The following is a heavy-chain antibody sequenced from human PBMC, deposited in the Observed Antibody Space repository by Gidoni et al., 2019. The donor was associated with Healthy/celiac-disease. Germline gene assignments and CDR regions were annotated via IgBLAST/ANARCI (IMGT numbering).Heavy chain of an antibody. Sequence: EVQLLESGGGLVQPGGSLRLPCAASGFPFSSYAMSWVRQAPGKGLEWVSAISGSGGSTYYADSVKGRFTISRDNSKNTLYLQMNSLRAEDTAVYYCAKALMTSITMFHYWGQGTLVTVSS. CDR2: ISGSGGST. J-gene: IGHJ4*02. CDR1: GFPFSSYA. D-gene: IGHD3-10*02. CDR3: AKALMTSITMFHY. V-gene: IGHV3-23*01.